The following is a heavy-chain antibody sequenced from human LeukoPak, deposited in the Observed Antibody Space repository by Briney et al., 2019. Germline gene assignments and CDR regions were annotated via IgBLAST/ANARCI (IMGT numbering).Heavy chain of an antibody. V-gene: IGHV3-43*02. Sequence: GESLTPSCAAPGFILDNYAIHWVRQAPGRGLEWVSLISGDGGSTFYADSVRGRFTISRDNARKSLSLQMSSLRSADTALYYCARESETSGWYDYWGQGTLVTVSS. J-gene: IGHJ4*02. CDR1: GFILDNYA. CDR2: ISGDGGST. CDR3: ARESETSGWYDY. D-gene: IGHD6-19*01.